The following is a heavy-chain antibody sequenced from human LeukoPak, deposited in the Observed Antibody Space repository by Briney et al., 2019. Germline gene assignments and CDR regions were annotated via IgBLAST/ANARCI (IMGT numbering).Heavy chain of an antibody. CDR3: ARRLRPTGYSSGWYNWFDP. J-gene: IGHJ5*02. CDR2: IYYSGST. CDR1: GGSISIYY. Sequence: SEALSLTCSVSGGSISIYYWSWIRQPPGKGLEWIGYIYYSGSTNYNPSLKSRVTISVDTSKNQFSLKLSSVTAADTAVYYCARRLRPTGYSSGWYNWFDPWGQGTLVTVSS. V-gene: IGHV4-59*01. D-gene: IGHD6-19*01.